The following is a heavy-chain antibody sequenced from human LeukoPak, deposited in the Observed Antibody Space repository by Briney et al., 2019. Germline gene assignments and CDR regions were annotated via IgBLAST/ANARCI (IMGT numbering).Heavy chain of an antibody. CDR1: GFTFDDYG. V-gene: IGHV3-20*04. D-gene: IGHD5-24*01. CDR3: VRALTGLTDGLNDY. CDR2: INWNGGST. Sequence: PGGSLRLSCAASGFTFDDYGMSWVRQAPGKGLEWVSGINWNGGSTGYADSVKGRFTISRDNAKNSLYLQMNSLRAEDTALYYCVRALTGLTDGLNDYWGQGTLVTVSS. J-gene: IGHJ4*02.